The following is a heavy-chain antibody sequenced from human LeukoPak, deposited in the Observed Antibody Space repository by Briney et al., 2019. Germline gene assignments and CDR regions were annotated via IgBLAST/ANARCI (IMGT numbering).Heavy chain of an antibody. CDR3: ASYDFDGPFDD. D-gene: IGHD3/OR15-3a*01. CDR2: IYYSGTT. V-gene: IGHV4-59*01. CDR1: SGSISSYY. J-gene: IGHJ4*02. Sequence: PSETLSLTCTVSSGSISSYYWNWIRQPPGKGLEWIGYIYYSGTTNYNPSLKSRVTMSVDTSKNQFSLNLSSVTAADTAVYYCASYDFDGPFDDWGQGTLVTVSS.